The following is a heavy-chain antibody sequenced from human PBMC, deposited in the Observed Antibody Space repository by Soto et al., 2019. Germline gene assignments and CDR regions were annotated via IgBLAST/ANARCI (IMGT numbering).Heavy chain of an antibody. CDR3: ARDPGAPRYCSSTSCYSTSPYYYYGMDV. J-gene: IGHJ6*02. CDR2: ISAYNGNT. D-gene: IGHD2-2*01. V-gene: IGHV1-18*01. Sequence: ASVKVSCKASGYTFTSYGISWVRQAPGQGLEWMGWISAYNGNTNYAQKLQGRVTMTTDTSTSTAYMELRSLRSDDTAVYYCARDPGAPRYCSSTSCYSTSPYYYYGMDVWGQGTTVTVSS. CDR1: GYTFTSYG.